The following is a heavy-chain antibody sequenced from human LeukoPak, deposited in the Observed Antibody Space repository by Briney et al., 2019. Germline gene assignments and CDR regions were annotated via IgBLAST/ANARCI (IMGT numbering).Heavy chain of an antibody. Sequence: GGSLRLSCTASGFTFSSYLMDWVRQAPGRGLEWVASISLDGSERYYVDSVKGRFTISRDNAKNSLYLQMNSLRADDTALFYCARDLGYCSGDSCYTGSLDYWGQGTLVTVSS. CDR3: ARDLGYCSGDSCYTGSLDY. CDR2: ISLDGSER. J-gene: IGHJ4*02. V-gene: IGHV3-7*01. D-gene: IGHD2-15*01. CDR1: GFTFSSYL.